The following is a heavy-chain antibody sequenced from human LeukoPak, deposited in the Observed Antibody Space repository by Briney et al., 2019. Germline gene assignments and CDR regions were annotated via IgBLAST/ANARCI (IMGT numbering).Heavy chain of an antibody. CDR1: GFTFSSYW. CDR3: AKTPSGSSQRYFDY. J-gene: IGHJ4*02. V-gene: IGHV3-7*03. CDR2: IKQDGSEK. D-gene: IGHD1-26*01. Sequence: GGSLRLSCAASGFTFSSYWMSWVRQAPGKGLEWVANIKQDGSEKYYVDSVKGRSTVSRDNAKNSLYLQMNSLRAEDTAVYYCAKTPSGSSQRYFDYWGQGTLVTVSS.